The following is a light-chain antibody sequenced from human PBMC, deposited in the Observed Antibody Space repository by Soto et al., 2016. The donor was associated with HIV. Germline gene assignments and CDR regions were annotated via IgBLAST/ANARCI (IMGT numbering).Light chain of an antibody. J-gene: IGLJ2*01. CDR1: ALPKQY. Sequence: SYELTQPPSVSVSPGQTARITCSGDALPKQYVYWYQQKSGQVPVLVIYKDTKRTSGISERSSGSSSGTTATLTISAVQAEDEADYYCQSSDSSGTYNVVFGGGTKLTV. V-gene: IGLV3-25*03. CDR3: QSSDSSGTYNVV. CDR2: KDT.